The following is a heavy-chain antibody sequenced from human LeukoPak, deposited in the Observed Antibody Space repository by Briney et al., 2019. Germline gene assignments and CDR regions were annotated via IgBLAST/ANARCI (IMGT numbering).Heavy chain of an antibody. D-gene: IGHD6-13*01. CDR3: ARGDYGSTWYDFFFDY. Sequence: GGSLRLSCAASGFTFNNYALHWVRQPPGKGLEWVSVISYNGNDKYYTDSVKRRFTISRDNSNNTLYLQMNSLRGEDTAVYYCARGDYGSTWYDFFFDYWGQGILVTVSS. J-gene: IGHJ4*02. V-gene: IGHV3-30-3*01. CDR2: ISYNGNDK. CDR1: GFTFNNYA.